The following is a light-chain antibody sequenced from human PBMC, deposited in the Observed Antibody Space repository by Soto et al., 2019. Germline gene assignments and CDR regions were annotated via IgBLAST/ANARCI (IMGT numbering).Light chain of an antibody. V-gene: IGKV3-20*01. J-gene: IGKJ1*01. Sequence: EIVLTQSPATLSLSPGERATLSCRASQSISSYLAWYQQKPGQAPRLLIYGASNRATGIPDRFSGSGSGTDFTLTISRLEPEDIAVYYCQQYGSSGTFGQGTKVDI. CDR2: GAS. CDR3: QQYGSSGT. CDR1: QSISSY.